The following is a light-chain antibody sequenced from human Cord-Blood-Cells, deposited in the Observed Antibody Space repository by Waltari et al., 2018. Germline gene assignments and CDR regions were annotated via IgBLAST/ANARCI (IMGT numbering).Light chain of an antibody. Sequence: QSALTQPAFVSGSPGRSITISCTGTSSDVAGHNYVSWYQQPPGKAPKLIIYDVSNRPSGVSNRFSGSKSGNTASLTISGLQAEDEADYYCSSYTSSSTLLYVFGTGTKVTVL. CDR2: DVS. CDR1: SSDVAGHNY. J-gene: IGLJ1*01. CDR3: SSYTSSSTLLYV. V-gene: IGLV2-14*03.